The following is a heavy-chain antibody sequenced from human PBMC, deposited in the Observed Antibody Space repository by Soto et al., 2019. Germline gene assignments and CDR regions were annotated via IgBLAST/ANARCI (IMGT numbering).Heavy chain of an antibody. D-gene: IGHD5-18*01. CDR2: ISSSGSTI. CDR1: GFTFSNYY. V-gene: IGHV3-11*01. J-gene: IGHJ4*02. Sequence: PAGSLRLSCAASGFTFSNYYMGGICQAKGKELEWVSYISSSGSTIYYADSVKGRFTIPRDNAKNSLYLQMNSLRAEDTAVYYCARIERGYSYKGFGLYFDYWGQGTLVTVSS. CDR3: ARIERGYSYKGFGLYFDY.